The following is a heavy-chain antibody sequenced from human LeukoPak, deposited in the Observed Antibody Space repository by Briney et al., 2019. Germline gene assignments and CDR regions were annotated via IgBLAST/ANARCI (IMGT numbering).Heavy chain of an antibody. D-gene: IGHD1-1*01. CDR1: GYSFTTYW. CDR3: ARHETGPYFDY. V-gene: IGHV5-51*01. CDR2: IYPGDSDT. Sequence: GESLRISCKASGYSFTTYWIGWVRQMPGKGLECMGIIYPGDSDTRYSPSFQAQVTISADKSISTAYLQWSSLKASDTAMYYCARHETGPYFDYWGQGTLVTVSS. J-gene: IGHJ4*02.